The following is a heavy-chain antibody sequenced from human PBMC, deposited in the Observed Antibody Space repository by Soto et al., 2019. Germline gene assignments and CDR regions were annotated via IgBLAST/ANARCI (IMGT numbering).Heavy chain of an antibody. CDR2: IIHIFGTA. V-gene: IGHV1-69*01. CDR1: GGTFSSYA. CDR3: ARGSLPCRSNSRSNTIWGLGYYYYGMDV. Sequence: QVQLVQSGAEVKKPWSSVNVSCKASGGTFSSYAISWVRQAPGQGLERMGGIIHIFGTANYEQKSQARVTITGDESTSTAYMELISLRYEDTGVYYGARGSLPCRSNSRSNTIWGLGYYYYGMDVWGQGTTVTVS. J-gene: IGHJ6*02. D-gene: IGHD2-2*01.